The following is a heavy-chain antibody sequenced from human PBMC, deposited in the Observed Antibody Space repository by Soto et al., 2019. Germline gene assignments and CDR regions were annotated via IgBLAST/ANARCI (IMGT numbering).Heavy chain of an antibody. CDR1: GYTFTSYD. J-gene: IGHJ5*02. D-gene: IGHD2-2*01. CDR3: ARAPYCISTRCYPPWFDP. V-gene: IGHV1-8*01. CDR2: MNPNSGNT. Sequence: QVQLVQSGAEVKKPGASVKVSCKASGYTFTSYDINWVRQATGQGLEWMGWMNPNSGNTGYAQKFQGRVTMTRNTSISTAYMELSSLRSEDTAVYYCARAPYCISTRCYPPWFDPWGQGTLVTVSS.